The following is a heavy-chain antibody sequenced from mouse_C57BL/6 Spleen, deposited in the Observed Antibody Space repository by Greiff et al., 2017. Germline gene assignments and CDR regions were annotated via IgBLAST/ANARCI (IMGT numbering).Heavy chain of an antibody. CDR1: GCTFTDYY. CDR2: INPNNGGT. Sequence: EVQLQQSGPELVKPGASVKISCKASGCTFTDYYMNWVKQSPGKSLEWIGDINPNNGGTSYNQKFKGKAALTVDKSSSTAYMGLRSLTSEDSAVYYCARGGYDEGSVCWGQGTLVTVSA. CDR3: ARGGYDEGSVC. D-gene: IGHD2-2*01. V-gene: IGHV1-26*01. J-gene: IGHJ3*01.